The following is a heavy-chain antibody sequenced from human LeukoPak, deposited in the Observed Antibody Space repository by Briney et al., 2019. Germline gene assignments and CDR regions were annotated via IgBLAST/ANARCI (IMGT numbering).Heavy chain of an antibody. CDR2: ISNDGNNK. V-gene: IGHV3-30*04. D-gene: IGHD5-12*01. CDR3: AKDPRSGYYFDY. CDR1: GFTFSSYA. J-gene: IGHJ4*02. Sequence: GRSLRLSCVASGFTFSSYAIHWVRQAPGKGLEWVAVISNDGNNKYYADSVKGRFTISRDNAKNSLYLQMNSLRAEDTAVYYCAKDPRSGYYFDYWGQGTLVTVSS.